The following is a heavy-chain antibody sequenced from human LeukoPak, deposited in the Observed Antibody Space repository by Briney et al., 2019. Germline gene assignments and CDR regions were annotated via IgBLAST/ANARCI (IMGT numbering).Heavy chain of an antibody. CDR1: NYPITSDYY. V-gene: IGHV4-38-2*01. CDR2: IFHSGIA. J-gene: IGHJ6*03. D-gene: IGHD3-16*01. Sequence: PSETLSLTCAVSNYPITSDYYWVWIRQPPGQGREGIGQIFHSGIAHYNPSLKSGVTMSVDTSRSQFSVNLNSVTAADTAVYYCGRAGFGTAYNRFYYYMDVWGKGTTVTVSS. CDR3: GRAGFGTAYNRFYYYMDV.